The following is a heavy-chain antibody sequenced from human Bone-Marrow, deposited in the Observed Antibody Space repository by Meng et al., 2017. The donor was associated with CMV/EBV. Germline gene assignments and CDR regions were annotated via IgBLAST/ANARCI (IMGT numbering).Heavy chain of an antibody. CDR1: GASVSSCSYY. J-gene: IGHJ4*02. CDR3: ARVYIWGNYRLDY. CDR2: ISYSATT. Sequence: AGASVSSCSYYWTWIRQPPGKGLEWIGYISYSATTYYIPSLKSRVTISVDTSKNQFALKLSAVTATDTAVYFCARVYIWGNYRLDYWGQGALVTVSS. D-gene: IGHD3-16*02. V-gene: IGHV4-31*02.